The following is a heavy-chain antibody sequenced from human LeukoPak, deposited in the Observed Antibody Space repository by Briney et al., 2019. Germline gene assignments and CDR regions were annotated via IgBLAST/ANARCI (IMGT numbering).Heavy chain of an antibody. V-gene: IGHV3-30*02. CDR3: ARDGSNSWYKGGFDF. D-gene: IGHD6-13*01. CDR2: IRYDGSNK. J-gene: IGHJ4*02. CDR1: GFTFSSYG. Sequence: GGSLRLSCAASGFTFSSYGMHWVRQAPGKGLEWVAFIRYDGSNKYYADSVKGRFTISRDNSKNTLYLQMNSLRAEDTAVYYCARDGSNSWYKGGFDFWGQGTLVTVSS.